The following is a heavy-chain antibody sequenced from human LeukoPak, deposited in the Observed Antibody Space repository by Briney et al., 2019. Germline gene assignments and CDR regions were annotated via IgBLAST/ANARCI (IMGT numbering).Heavy chain of an antibody. J-gene: IGHJ3*02. CDR3: ARHKRGLNYRDASDI. V-gene: IGHV4-39*01. D-gene: IGHD5-24*01. Sequence: PSETLSLTCTVSGGSISSSSYYWGWIRQPPGKGLEWIGSIYYSGSTYYNPSLKSRVTISVDTSKNQFSLKLSSVTAADTAVYYCARHKRGLNYRDASDIWGQGTMVTVSS. CDR2: IYYSGST. CDR1: GGSISSSSYY.